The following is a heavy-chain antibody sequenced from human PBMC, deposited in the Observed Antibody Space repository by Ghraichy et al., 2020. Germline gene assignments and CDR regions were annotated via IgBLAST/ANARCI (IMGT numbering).Heavy chain of an antibody. CDR3: ARVRQERTGDLSVYYYYGMDV. CDR2: IYYSGST. D-gene: IGHD7-27*01. CDR1: GGSISSGGYY. Sequence: SETLSLTCTVSGGSISSGGYYWSWIRQHPGKGLEWIGYIYYSGSTYYNPSLKSRVTISVDTSKNQFSLKLSSVTAADTAVYYCARVRQERTGDLSVYYYYGMDVWGQGTTVTVSS. V-gene: IGHV4-31*03. J-gene: IGHJ6*02.